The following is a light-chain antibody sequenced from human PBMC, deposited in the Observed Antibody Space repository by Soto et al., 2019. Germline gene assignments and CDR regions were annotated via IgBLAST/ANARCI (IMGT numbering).Light chain of an antibody. V-gene: IGKV1-5*03. Sequence: DIQMTQSPSTLSASVGDRVTITCRASQSIRTWLAWYQQKPGKAPKLLIYKASILESGVPSRFSGSGSGTEFTLTISSLQPDDFATYYCQQYNSYSRYTFGQGTKLEIK. CDR3: QQYNSYSRYT. J-gene: IGKJ2*01. CDR2: KAS. CDR1: QSIRTW.